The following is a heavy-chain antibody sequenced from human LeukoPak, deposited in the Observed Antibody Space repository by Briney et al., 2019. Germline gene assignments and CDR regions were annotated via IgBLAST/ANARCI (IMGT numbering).Heavy chain of an antibody. CDR2: ISYGGSNK. J-gene: IGHJ4*02. Sequence: GGSLRLSCAVSGFTFSSYAMHWVRHAPGKGLEWVAVISYGGSNKYYADSVKGRFTISRDNSKNTLYLQMNSLRAEDMAVYYCARDSHGYCSGGSCYHWAAYWGQGTLVTVSS. V-gene: IGHV3-30-3*01. D-gene: IGHD2-15*01. CDR3: ARDSHGYCSGGSCYHWAAY. CDR1: GFTFSSYA.